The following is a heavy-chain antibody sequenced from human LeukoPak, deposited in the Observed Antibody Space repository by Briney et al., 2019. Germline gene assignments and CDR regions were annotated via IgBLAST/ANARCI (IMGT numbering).Heavy chain of an antibody. CDR3: ARDEWFGGSHFDY. J-gene: IGHJ4*02. CDR2: INAGNGNT. CDR1: GYTFTSYA. V-gene: IGHV1-3*01. D-gene: IGHD3-10*01. Sequence: ASVKVSCKASGYTFTSYAMHWVRQAPGQRLEWMGWINAGNGNTKYSQKFQGRVTITRDTSASTAYMELSSLRSEDTAVYYCARDEWFGGSHFDYWGQGTLVTVSS.